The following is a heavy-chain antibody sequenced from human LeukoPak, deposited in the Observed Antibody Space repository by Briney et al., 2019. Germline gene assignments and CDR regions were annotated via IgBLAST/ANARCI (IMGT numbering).Heavy chain of an antibody. CDR2: ISRSGGST. J-gene: IGHJ3*02. V-gene: IGHV3-64*02. CDR1: GFTFKSYA. CDR3: TRVGGNDAFDI. D-gene: IGHD3-16*01. Sequence: GGSLRLSCEASGFTFKSYAMHWVRQAPGKGLEYVSAISRSGGSTYYADSVKDRFTISRDNSKNTLSLQMGGLRAEDMAVYYCTRVGGNDAFDIWGQGAMVTVSS.